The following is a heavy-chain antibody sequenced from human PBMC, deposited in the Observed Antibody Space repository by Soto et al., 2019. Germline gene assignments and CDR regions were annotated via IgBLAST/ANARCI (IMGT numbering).Heavy chain of an antibody. CDR1: GFTFSSYW. V-gene: IGHV3-74*01. CDR3: ARDPRPYGGNSPIDY. J-gene: IGHJ4*02. Sequence: PGGSLRLSCAASGFTFSSYWMHWVRQTPEKGLVWVSHIDGDGSSTTYADSVKGRFTISRDNAKNTLYLQMNSLRAEDTAVYYCARDPRPYGGNSPIDYWGQGTLVTVSS. D-gene: IGHD4-17*01. CDR2: IDGDGSST.